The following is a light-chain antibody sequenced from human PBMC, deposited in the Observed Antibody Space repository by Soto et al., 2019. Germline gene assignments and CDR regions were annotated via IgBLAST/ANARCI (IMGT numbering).Light chain of an antibody. Sequence: QSVLTQPPSASGTPGHRVTISCSGSSSNIGSNYVYWYQQLPGTAPKLLIYRNNQRPSGVPDRFSGSKSGTSASLAISGLRSEDEADYYCAAWDDSLSGVVFGGGTKVTV. V-gene: IGLV1-47*01. CDR2: RNN. CDR3: AAWDDSLSGVV. J-gene: IGLJ2*01. CDR1: SSNIGSNY.